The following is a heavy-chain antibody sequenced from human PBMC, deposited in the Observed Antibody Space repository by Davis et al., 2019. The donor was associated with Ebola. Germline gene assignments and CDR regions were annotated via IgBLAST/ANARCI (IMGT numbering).Heavy chain of an antibody. J-gene: IGHJ6*02. D-gene: IGHD4-23*01. CDR2: IYYNAIT. CDR3: AREGRPEGNSQTFYFYYGMDV. CDR1: GDSIRSSY. Sequence: MPSETLSLTCTVSGDSIRSSYWTWIRQPPGKGLEWIGYIYYNAITIYNPSLKSRVTISVDMSKNQFSLNLISVTAADTAVYYCAREGRPEGNSQTFYFYYGMDVWGQGTTVTVSS. V-gene: IGHV4-59*12.